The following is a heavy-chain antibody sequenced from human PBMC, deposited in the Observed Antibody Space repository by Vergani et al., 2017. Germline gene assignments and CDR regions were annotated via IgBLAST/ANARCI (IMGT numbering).Heavy chain of an antibody. CDR3: ARLPPVGATDGDAFDI. CDR1: GGTFSSYA. CDR2: ILPIFGTA. J-gene: IGHJ3*02. Sequence: QVQLVQSGAEVKKPGSSVKVSCKASGGTFSSYAISWVRQAPGQGLEWMGGILPIFGTANYAQKFQGRVTITADESTSTAYMELSSLRSEDTAVYYCARLPPVGATDGDAFDIWGQGTMVTVSS. V-gene: IGHV1-69*01. D-gene: IGHD1-26*01.